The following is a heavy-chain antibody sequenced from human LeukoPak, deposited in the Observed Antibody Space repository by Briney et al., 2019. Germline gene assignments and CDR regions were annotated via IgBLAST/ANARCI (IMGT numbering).Heavy chain of an antibody. CDR2: INSDGSST. CDR1: GFTFSSYW. CDR3: ARGPSGWYNYYYYYMDV. Sequence: GGSLRLSCAASGFTFSSYWMHWVRQAPGKGLVWVSRINSDGSSTSYADSVKGRFTISRDNAKNTLNLQMNSLRAEDTAVYYCARGPSGWYNYYYYYMDVWGKGTTVTISS. D-gene: IGHD6-19*01. V-gene: IGHV3-74*01. J-gene: IGHJ6*03.